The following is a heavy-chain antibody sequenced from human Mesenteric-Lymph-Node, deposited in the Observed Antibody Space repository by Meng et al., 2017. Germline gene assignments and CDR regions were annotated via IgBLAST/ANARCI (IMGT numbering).Heavy chain of an antibody. J-gene: IGHJ5*02. CDR1: GYTFTSYY. CDR3: ARGIRRGDYWFDP. CDR2: MNPNSGNT. D-gene: IGHD2-21*02. Sequence: ASVKVSCKASGYTFTSYYMHWVRQAPGQGLEWMGWMNPNSGNTGYAQKFQGRVTITMNTSMTTAYMELRSLRSDDTAIYYCARGIRRGDYWFDPWGQGTLVTVSS. V-gene: IGHV1-8*03.